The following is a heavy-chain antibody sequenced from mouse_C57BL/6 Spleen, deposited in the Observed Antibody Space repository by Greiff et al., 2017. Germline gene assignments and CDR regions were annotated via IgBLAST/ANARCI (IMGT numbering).Heavy chain of an antibody. J-gene: IGHJ2*01. CDR2: LSDGGSYT. D-gene: IGHD1-1*02. CDR3: ARDGYGPFDY. CDR1: GFTFSSYA. V-gene: IGHV5-4*01. Sequence: EVKLEESGGGLVKPGGSLKLSCAASGFTFSSYAMSWVRQTPEKRLEWVATLSDGGSYTYYPDNVKGRFTISRDNAKNNLYLQMSHLKSEDTAMYYCARDGYGPFDYWGQGTTLTVSS.